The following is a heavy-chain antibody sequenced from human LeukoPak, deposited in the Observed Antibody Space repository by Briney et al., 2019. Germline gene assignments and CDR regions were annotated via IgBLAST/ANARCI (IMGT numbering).Heavy chain of an antibody. Sequence: PGGSLRLPCAASGFTFSDSYMTWIRQAPGKGLELLSYISGSASDVNYIDSVKGRFTISRDNAKNSLYLQMNSLRAEDTAVYYCARVGEKAFHLWPEIDYWGQGTLVTVSS. V-gene: IGHV3-11*06. D-gene: IGHD5-24*01. CDR2: ISGSASDV. CDR3: ARVGEKAFHLWPEIDY. CDR1: GFTFSDSY. J-gene: IGHJ4*02.